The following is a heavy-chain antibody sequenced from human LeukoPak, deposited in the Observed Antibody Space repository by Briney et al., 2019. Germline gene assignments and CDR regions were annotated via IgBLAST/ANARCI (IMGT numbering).Heavy chain of an antibody. V-gene: IGHV3-30*15. Sequence: GGSLRLSCAASGFTFSGYTMHWVRQAPGKGLEWVAVISSDGTNKYYADSVKGRFTISRDNSKNTLYLQKSSLRAEDTAVYYCARDPGNYYDSSGFYYGWGQGTLVTVSS. D-gene: IGHD3-22*01. J-gene: IGHJ4*02. CDR1: GFTFSGYT. CDR2: ISSDGTNK. CDR3: ARDPGNYYDSSGFYYG.